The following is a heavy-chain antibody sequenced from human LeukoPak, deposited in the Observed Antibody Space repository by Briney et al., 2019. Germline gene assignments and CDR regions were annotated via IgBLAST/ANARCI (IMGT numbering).Heavy chain of an antibody. CDR2: ISSSSSYI. V-gene: IGHV3-21*01. CDR1: GFTVSSNY. J-gene: IGHJ5*02. Sequence: PGGSLRLSCAASGFTVSSNYMSWVRQAPGKGLEWVSSISSSSSYIYYADSVKGRFTISRDNAKNSLYLQMNSLRAEDTAVYYCATMDIVVVPAADNWFDPWGQGTLVTVSS. D-gene: IGHD2-2*03. CDR3: ATMDIVVVPAADNWFDP.